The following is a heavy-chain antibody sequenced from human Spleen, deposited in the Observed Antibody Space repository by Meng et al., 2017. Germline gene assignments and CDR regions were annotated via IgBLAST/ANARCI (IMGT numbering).Heavy chain of an antibody. CDR2: IYHSGGT. V-gene: IGHV4-4*03. D-gene: IGHD4-17*01. CDR3: ARLWTVTSYSADWFDP. CDR1: GGSLSSSNW. Sequence: PPGPPSLPGAFSGGSLSSSNWGIWVRQPPGKGLEWIGEIYHSGGTNYNPSLKSRVTISVDKSKNQFSLKLSSVTAADTAVYYCARLWTVTSYSADWFDPWGQGTLVTVSS. J-gene: IGHJ5*02.